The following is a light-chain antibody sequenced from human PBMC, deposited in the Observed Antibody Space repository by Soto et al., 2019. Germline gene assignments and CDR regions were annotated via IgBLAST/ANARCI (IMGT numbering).Light chain of an antibody. CDR2: GAS. CDR1: QSVSSTY. V-gene: IGKV3-20*01. CDR3: QQYDSSPPMYT. Sequence: EIVVTQSPGTLSLSPGERATLSCRASQSVSSTYLAWYQQKPGRAPRLLIHGASNRATGIPDRFSGSGSGTDFTLTISRLEPEDFAVYYCQQYDSSPPMYTFGQGTKVEIK. J-gene: IGKJ2*01.